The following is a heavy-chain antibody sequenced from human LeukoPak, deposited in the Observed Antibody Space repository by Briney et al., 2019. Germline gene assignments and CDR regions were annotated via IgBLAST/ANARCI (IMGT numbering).Heavy chain of an antibody. CDR2: ISSSSRYM. CDR3: ARVSTAVSLAIDY. CDR1: GFTFSNYN. J-gene: IGHJ4*02. V-gene: IGHV3-21*06. Sequence: GGSLRLSCAASGFTFSNYNMNWVRQAPGKGLEWVSVISSSSRYMYYADSVKGRFTISRDNAKNSLYLQMNSLRAEDTAEYYCARVSTAVSLAIDYWGQGTLVTVST. D-gene: IGHD6-13*01.